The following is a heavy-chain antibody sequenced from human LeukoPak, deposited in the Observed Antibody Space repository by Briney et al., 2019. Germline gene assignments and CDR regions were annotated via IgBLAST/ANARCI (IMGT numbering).Heavy chain of an antibody. V-gene: IGHV4-59*01. CDR3: ARSSQPRLFWSGWYYYMDV. CDR2: IYYSGNT. J-gene: IGHJ6*03. CDR1: GASITNYY. Sequence: SETLSLTCSVSGASITNYYWSWIRQAPGKGLEWIGYIYYSGNTNTYNPSLKSRATISLYTSRKYFSLELRSVTAADTAVYYCARSSQPRLFWSGWYYYMDVWGKGTTVTVSS. D-gene: IGHD3-3*01.